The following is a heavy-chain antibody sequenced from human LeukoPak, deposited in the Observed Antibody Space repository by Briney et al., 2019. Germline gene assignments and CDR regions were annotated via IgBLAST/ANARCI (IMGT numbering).Heavy chain of an antibody. Sequence: KSGGSLRLSCAASGFTFSDYYMSWIRQAPGKGLEWVSYISSSGSTIYYADSVKGRFTISRDNAKNSLYLQMNSLRAEDTAVYYCARVPDIVATTEADAFDIWGQGTMVTVSS. D-gene: IGHD5-12*01. CDR2: ISSSGSTI. CDR1: GFTFSDYY. CDR3: ARVPDIVATTEADAFDI. V-gene: IGHV3-11*01. J-gene: IGHJ3*02.